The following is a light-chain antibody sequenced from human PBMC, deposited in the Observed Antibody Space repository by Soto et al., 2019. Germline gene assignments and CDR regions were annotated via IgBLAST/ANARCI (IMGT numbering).Light chain of an antibody. J-gene: IGLJ1*01. CDR1: SSDVGAYNY. V-gene: IGLV2-14*01. CDR3: NSYTSRTRI. CDR2: DVS. Sequence: QSVLTQPASVSGSPGQSITISCTGTSSDVGAYNYVSWYQQHPGKAPKLMIYDVSYRPAGVSKRFSGSKSGNTASLTISGLQAEDEADYYCNSYTSRTRIFGTGTKLTVL.